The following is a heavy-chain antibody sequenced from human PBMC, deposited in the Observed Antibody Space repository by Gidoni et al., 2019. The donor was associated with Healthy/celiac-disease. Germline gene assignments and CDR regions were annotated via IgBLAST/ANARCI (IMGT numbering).Heavy chain of an antibody. CDR3: ASRVGEYSSSFQDY. D-gene: IGHD6-6*01. J-gene: IGHJ4*02. CDR1: GGSFSGYY. V-gene: IGHV4-34*01. Sequence: QVQLQQWGAGLLKPSETLSRTCAVYGGSFSGYYWSWIRQPPGKGREWIGEINHSGRPNYNPSLKSRVTISVDPSKNQFSLKLSSVTAADTAVYYCASRVGEYSSSFQDYWGQGTLVTVSS. CDR2: INHSGRP.